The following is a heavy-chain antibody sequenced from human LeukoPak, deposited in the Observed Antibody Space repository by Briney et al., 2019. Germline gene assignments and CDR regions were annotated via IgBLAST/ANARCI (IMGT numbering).Heavy chain of an antibody. V-gene: IGHV4-38-2*01. D-gene: IGHD2-2*02. CDR1: GYSISSGYY. Sequence: SETLSLTCAVSGYSISSGYYWGWIRQPPGKGLEWIGSIYHSGSTYYNPSLKSRVTISVDTSKNQFSLKLSSVTAADTAVYYCARRVVVPAALLYYFDYWGQGTLVTVSS. CDR3: ARRVVVPAALLYYFDY. J-gene: IGHJ4*02. CDR2: IYHSGST.